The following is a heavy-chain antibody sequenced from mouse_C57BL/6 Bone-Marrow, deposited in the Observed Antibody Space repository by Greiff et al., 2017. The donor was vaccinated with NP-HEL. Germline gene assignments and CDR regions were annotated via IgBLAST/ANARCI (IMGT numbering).Heavy chain of an antibody. V-gene: IGHV1-7*01. Sequence: VQGVESGAELAKPGASVKLSCKASGYTFTSYWMHWVKQRPGQGLEWIGYINPSSGYTKYNQKFKDKATLTADKSSSTDYMQLSSLTYEDSAVYYCARYRASTGTRAMDYWGQGTSVTVSS. CDR1: GYTFTSYW. CDR3: ARYRASTGTRAMDY. J-gene: IGHJ4*01. CDR2: INPSSGYT. D-gene: IGHD4-1*02.